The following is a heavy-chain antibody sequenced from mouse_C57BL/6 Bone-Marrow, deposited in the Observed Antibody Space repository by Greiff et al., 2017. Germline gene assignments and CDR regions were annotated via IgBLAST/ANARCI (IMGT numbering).Heavy chain of an antibody. D-gene: IGHD2-3*01. J-gene: IGHJ1*03. Sequence: QVQLKESGPELVKPGASVKISCKASGYSFTSYYIHWVKQRPGQGLEWIGWIYPGSGNTKYNEKFKGKATLTADPSSSTAYMQLSSLTSEDSAVYYCARGSDGYLWYFDVWGTGTTVTVSS. CDR1: GYSFTSYY. V-gene: IGHV1-66*01. CDR3: ARGSDGYLWYFDV. CDR2: IYPGSGNT.